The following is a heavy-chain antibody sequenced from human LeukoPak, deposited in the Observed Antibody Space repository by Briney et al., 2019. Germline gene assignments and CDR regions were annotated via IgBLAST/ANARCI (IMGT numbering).Heavy chain of an antibody. CDR1: GGSISCGGYY. CDR2: IYYSGST. J-gene: IGHJ4*02. D-gene: IGHD1-7*01. V-gene: IGHV4-31*03. Sequence: SETLSLTCTVSGGSISCGGYYWSWIRQHPGTGLEWIGYIYYSGSTYYNPSLKSRVTISVDTSKNQFSLKLSSVTAADTAVYYCARALVTGTPFDYWGQGTLVTVSS. CDR3: ARALVTGTPFDY.